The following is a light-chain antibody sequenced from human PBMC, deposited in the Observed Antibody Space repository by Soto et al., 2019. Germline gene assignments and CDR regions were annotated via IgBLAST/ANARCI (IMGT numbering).Light chain of an antibody. CDR3: QQSYSTPYT. Sequence: DIQMTQSPSSLSASVGDRVTITCRASQTISTYLNWYQQKPGKAPRLLIYDASSLLSGVPSRFSGSGSGADFSLTIASLQPEDFSTYDWQQSYSTPYTFGQGTKVEI. CDR2: DAS. J-gene: IGKJ2*01. V-gene: IGKV1-39*01. CDR1: QTISTY.